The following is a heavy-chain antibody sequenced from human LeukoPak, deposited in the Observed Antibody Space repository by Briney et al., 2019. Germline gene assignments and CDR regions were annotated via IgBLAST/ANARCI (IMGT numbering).Heavy chain of an antibody. CDR3: ARGWDYDSGGRPTAYVY. CDR2: IIPIFGTA. CDR1: GGTFSNYA. V-gene: IGHV1-69*13. J-gene: IGHJ4*02. D-gene: IGHD3-22*01. Sequence: SVKVSCKASGGTFSNYAVNWVRQAPGQGLEWMGGIIPIFGTANYAQKFQGRVTITADESTSTVYMELNSLKSEDTAVYHCARGWDYDSGGRPTAYVYWGQGTLVTVSS.